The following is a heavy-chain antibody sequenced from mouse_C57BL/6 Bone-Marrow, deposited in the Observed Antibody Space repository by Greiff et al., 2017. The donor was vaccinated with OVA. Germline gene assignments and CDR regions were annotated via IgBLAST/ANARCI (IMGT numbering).Heavy chain of an antibody. CDR1: GYTFTDYE. D-gene: IGHD2-4*01. Sequence: QVQLKESGAELVRPGASVTLSCKASGYTFTDYEMHWVKQTPVHGLEWIGAIDPETGGTAYNQKFKGKAILTADKSSSTAYMELRSLTSEDSAVYYCTRRRDYRPSYAMDYWGQGTSVTVSS. J-gene: IGHJ4*01. CDR3: TRRRDYRPSYAMDY. V-gene: IGHV1-15*01. CDR2: IDPETGGT.